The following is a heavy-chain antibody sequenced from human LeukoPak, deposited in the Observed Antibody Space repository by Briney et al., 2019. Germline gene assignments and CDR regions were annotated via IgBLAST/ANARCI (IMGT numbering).Heavy chain of an antibody. D-gene: IGHD1-20*01. Sequence: SETLSLTCAVYGGAFSGYFWSWIRQPPGKGLEWIGEINHSGSTNYNPSLKSRVTISVDTSKNQFSLKLSSVNAADTAVYCCARVRYNWNRDFDYWGQGTLVTVSS. CDR1: GGAFSGYF. CDR2: INHSGST. V-gene: IGHV4-34*01. J-gene: IGHJ4*02. CDR3: ARVRYNWNRDFDY.